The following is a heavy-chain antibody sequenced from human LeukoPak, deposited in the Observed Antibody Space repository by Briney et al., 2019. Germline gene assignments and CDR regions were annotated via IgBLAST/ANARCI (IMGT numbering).Heavy chain of an antibody. J-gene: IGHJ3*01. CDR2: VFYSGGT. D-gene: IGHD2-21*02. CDR3: ARHMSVTYDAFDL. V-gene: IGHV4-59*08. Sequence: SETLSLTCALSGGSTTGYFWSWVRQPPGKGLEWIGYVFYSGGTLYNPSLESRVTISVDTSKTHFSLELTSVTAADTAVYYCARHMSVTYDAFDLWGRGTMVTVSS. CDR1: GGSTTGYF.